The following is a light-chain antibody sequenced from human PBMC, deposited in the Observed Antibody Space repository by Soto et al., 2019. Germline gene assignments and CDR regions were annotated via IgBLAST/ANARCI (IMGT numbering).Light chain of an antibody. Sequence: DIQMTQSPSTLSASVGDRVTITCRASQNNNVWLAGYQQKPGKAPKLLIADASRWESGVPSRFSGRGSGTEFTLIINRLQPDDVATYYCQLYNRRFRTCGQGTKVDI. V-gene: IGKV1-5*01. CDR2: DAS. CDR1: QNNNVW. J-gene: IGKJ1*01. CDR3: QLYNRRFRT.